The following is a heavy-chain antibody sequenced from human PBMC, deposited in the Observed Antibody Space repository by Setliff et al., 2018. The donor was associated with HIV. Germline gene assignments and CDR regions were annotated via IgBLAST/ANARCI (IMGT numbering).Heavy chain of an antibody. D-gene: IGHD3-10*01. CDR2: INWDGSRT. CDR3: AKSTGSVLGTYYFDN. Sequence: GESLTISCAASGFTFDDYAMYWVRQGPGKGLEWVSLINWDGSRTFYADSVRGRFTTSRDNNKNFLYLEMNSLRADDTALYFCAKSTGSVLGTYYFDNWGQGTLVTVSS. V-gene: IGHV3-43D*04. CDR1: GFTFDDYA. J-gene: IGHJ4*02.